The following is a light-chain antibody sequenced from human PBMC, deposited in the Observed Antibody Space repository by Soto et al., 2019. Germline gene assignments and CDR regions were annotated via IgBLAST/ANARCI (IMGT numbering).Light chain of an antibody. Sequence: SVSTQSPGTLSLSPGERDTLSCRASQSVSSSYLAWNQQKPGQAPRLLIYGASSMATGMPDRFSGSGAGTDFTLTISRLEPVFFATDYSQNYSRSLLAFG. CDR1: QSVSSSY. CDR3: QNYSRSLLA. V-gene: IGKV3-20*01. CDR2: GAS. J-gene: IGKJ4*01.